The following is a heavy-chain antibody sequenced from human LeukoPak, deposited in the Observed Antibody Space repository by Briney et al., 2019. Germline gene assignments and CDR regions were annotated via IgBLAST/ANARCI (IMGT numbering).Heavy chain of an antibody. V-gene: IGHV5-51*01. CDR3: ARHSLKQWLPPGY. J-gene: IGHJ4*02. Sequence: GESLKISCKGSGYSFTSYWIGWGRQMPGKGLEWVGIIYPGDSDTRYSPSLQGQVTISADKSTRTAYLQSSSLKASDTAMYYCARHSLKQWLPPGYWGQGTLVTVSP. CDR2: IYPGDSDT. D-gene: IGHD6-19*01. CDR1: GYSFTSYW.